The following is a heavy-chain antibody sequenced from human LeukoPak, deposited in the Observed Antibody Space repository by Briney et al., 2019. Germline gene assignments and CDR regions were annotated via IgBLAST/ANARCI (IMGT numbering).Heavy chain of an antibody. Sequence: SQTLPLTCTVSGGSISSGGYYWSWIRQYPGKGLEWIGYIYYSGSTYYNPSLKSRVTISVDTSKNQFSLKLSSVTAADTAVYYCARMNSYGFSTSSNNDYWGQGTLVTVSS. J-gene: IGHJ4*02. D-gene: IGHD5-18*01. V-gene: IGHV4-31*03. CDR2: IYYSGST. CDR3: ARMNSYGFSTSSNNDY. CDR1: GGSISSGGYY.